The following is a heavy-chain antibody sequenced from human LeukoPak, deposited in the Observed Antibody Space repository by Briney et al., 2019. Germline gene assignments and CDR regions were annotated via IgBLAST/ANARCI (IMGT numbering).Heavy chain of an antibody. V-gene: IGHV3-74*01. CDR1: GFTFSNYW. Sequence: GGSLRLSCAASGFTFSNYWMHWVRQAPGKGLVWVSRINSDGINTSYADSVKGRFTISRDNAKNTLNLQMNSLRAEDTAVYYCARFRTAMQLWKGYYFDYWGQGTLVTVSS. D-gene: IGHD5-18*01. CDR2: INSDGINT. J-gene: IGHJ4*02. CDR3: ARFRTAMQLWKGYYFDY.